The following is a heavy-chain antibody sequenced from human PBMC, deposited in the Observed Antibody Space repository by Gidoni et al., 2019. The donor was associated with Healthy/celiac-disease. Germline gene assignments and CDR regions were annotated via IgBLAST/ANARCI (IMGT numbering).Heavy chain of an antibody. CDR3: AKDFGWQLVLHPIDY. D-gene: IGHD2-15*01. CDR2: ISYDGSNK. V-gene: IGHV3-30*18. CDR1: GFTFRSYG. Sequence: QVQLVESGGGVVQPGRSLRLSCAASGFTFRSYGMHWVRQAPGKGLEWVAVISYDGSNKYYADSVKGRFTISRDNSKNTLYLQMNSLRAEDTAVYYCAKDFGWQLVLHPIDYWGQGTLVTVSS. J-gene: IGHJ4*02.